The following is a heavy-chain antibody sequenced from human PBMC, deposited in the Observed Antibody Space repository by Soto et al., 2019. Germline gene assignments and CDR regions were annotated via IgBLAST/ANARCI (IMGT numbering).Heavy chain of an antibody. J-gene: IGHJ1*01. CDR2: IYYSGST. CDR1: GGSISSSNYY. D-gene: IGHD3-22*01. CDR3: ATYYYDSSGYYAPFPAECFQH. V-gene: IGHV4-39*01. Sequence: SETLSLTCTVSGGSISSSNYYWGWIRQPPGKGLEWIGSIYYSGSTYYNPSLKSRVTISVDTSKNQFSLKLSSVTAADTAVYYCATYYYDSSGYYAPFPAECFQHCGQGTLVTVSS.